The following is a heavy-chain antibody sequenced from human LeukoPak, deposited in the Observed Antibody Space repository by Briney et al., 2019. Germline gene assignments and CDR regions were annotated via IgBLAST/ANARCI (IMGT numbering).Heavy chain of an antibody. J-gene: IGHJ4*02. CDR3: ARDARTAEVVITDY. CDR1: GYTFTSYG. D-gene: IGHD3-22*01. V-gene: IGHV1-18*01. Sequence: ASVKVSCKASGYTFTSYGISWVRQAPGQGLEWMGWISAYNGNTNYAQKLQGRVTMTTDTSTSTAYMELRSLRSDDTAVYYCARDARTAEVVITDYWGQGTLVTVSS. CDR2: ISAYNGNT.